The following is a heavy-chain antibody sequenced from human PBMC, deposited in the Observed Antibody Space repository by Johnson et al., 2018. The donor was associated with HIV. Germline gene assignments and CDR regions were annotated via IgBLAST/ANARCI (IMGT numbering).Heavy chain of an antibody. CDR2: ISYDGSNK. D-gene: IGHD3-3*01. V-gene: IGHV3-30-3*01. Sequence: QEQLVESGGGVVQPGRSLRLSCAASGFTFSSYAMHWVRQAPGKGLEWVAVISYDGSNKYYADSVKGRFTISRDNAKNSLYLQMNSLRAEETAVYYCAREGRGRGGITIFGDAFDIWGQGTMVTVSS. J-gene: IGHJ3*02. CDR1: GFTFSSYA. CDR3: AREGRGRGGITIFGDAFDI.